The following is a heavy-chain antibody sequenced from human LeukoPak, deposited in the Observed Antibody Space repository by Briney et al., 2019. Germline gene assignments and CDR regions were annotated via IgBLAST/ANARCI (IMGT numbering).Heavy chain of an antibody. V-gene: IGHV3-23*01. Sequence: GGSLRLSCATSGFIFSHHGMNWVRQAPGKGLEWVSGIRADAVTTYYADSVKGRFIISRDNSKDTVYLQMNSLSAEDAAVYYCVKDDGWVQYANWGQGTLVTVSS. J-gene: IGHJ4*02. CDR1: GFIFSHHG. CDR3: VKDDGWVQYAN. D-gene: IGHD5-24*01. CDR2: IRADAVTT.